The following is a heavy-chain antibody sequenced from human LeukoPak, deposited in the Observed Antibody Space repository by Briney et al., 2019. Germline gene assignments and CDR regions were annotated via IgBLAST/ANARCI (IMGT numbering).Heavy chain of an antibody. Sequence: GGSLRLSCTASGFTFCDYAMSWVRQAPGKGLEWVGFIRSKAYGGTTEYAASVKGRFPISRDDSKSIAYLQMNSLKTEDTAVYYCTRDPLYYYDSSGYYYGTVHYFDYWGQGTLVTVSS. CDR2: IRSKAYGGTT. V-gene: IGHV3-49*04. CDR3: TRDPLYYYDSSGYYYGTVHYFDY. J-gene: IGHJ4*02. CDR1: GFTFCDYA. D-gene: IGHD3-22*01.